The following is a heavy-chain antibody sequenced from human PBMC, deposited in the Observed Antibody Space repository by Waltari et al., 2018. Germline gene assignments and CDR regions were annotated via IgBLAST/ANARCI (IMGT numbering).Heavy chain of an antibody. CDR2: INSDGSDT. CDR3: TRDSPSWI. J-gene: IGHJ3*02. V-gene: IGHV3-74*01. CDR1: GFAFSSFW. Sequence: EGQLVESGGGLVHPGGSLKLSCAASGFAFSSFWMHWVRQVPGQGLVWVSRINSDGSDTSYADSVRGRFTVSRDNAKNMVYLQMKSLRAEDTAIYYCTRDSPSWIWGQGTMVSVSS.